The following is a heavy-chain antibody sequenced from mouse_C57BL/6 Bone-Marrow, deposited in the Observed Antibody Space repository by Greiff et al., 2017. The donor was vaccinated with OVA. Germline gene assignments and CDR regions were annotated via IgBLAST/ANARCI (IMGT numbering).Heavy chain of an antibody. CDR1: GFTFSDYY. V-gene: IGHV5-12*01. CDR3: ARNDYDYAMDY. J-gene: IGHJ4*01. CDR2: ISNGGGST. Sequence: DVQLVESGGGLVQPGGSLKLSCAASGFTFSDYYMYWVRQTPEKRLEWVAYISNGGGSTYYPDTVKGRFTISRDNAKNTLYLQMSRLKSEDTAMYYCARNDYDYAMDYWGQGTSVTVSS. D-gene: IGHD2-4*01.